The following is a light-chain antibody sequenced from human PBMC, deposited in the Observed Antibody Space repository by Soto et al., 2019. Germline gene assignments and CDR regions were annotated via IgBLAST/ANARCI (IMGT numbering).Light chain of an antibody. CDR2: FNRDGSH. CDR3: QTWGTGIVI. CDR1: SGHSNYA. J-gene: IGLJ2*01. Sequence: QPVLTQSPSASASLGASVKLTCTLSSGHSNYAIAWHQQQPEKGPRYLMKFNRDGSHSKGDGIPNRFSCSSSGAERYLTISSLQSEDEADYYCQTWGTGIVIFGGGTKLTVL. V-gene: IGLV4-69*01.